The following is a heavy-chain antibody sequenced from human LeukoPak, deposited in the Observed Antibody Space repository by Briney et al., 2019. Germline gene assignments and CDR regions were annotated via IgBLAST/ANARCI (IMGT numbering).Heavy chain of an antibody. V-gene: IGHV1-3*01. CDR1: GYTFTSYA. CDR2: INAGNGNT. CDR3: ARSDFWSGSYAFDI. Sequence: ASVKVSCKASGYTFTSYAMHWVRQAPGQRLEWMGWINAGNGNTKYSQKFQGRVTITRDTSASTAYMELSSLRSEDTAVYYCARSDFWSGSYAFDIWGQGTMVTVSS. J-gene: IGHJ3*02. D-gene: IGHD3-3*01.